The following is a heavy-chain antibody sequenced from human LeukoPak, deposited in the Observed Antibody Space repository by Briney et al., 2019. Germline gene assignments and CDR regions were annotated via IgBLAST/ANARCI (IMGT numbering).Heavy chain of an antibody. J-gene: IGHJ4*02. V-gene: IGHV1-3*01. Sequence: ASVKVSCKASGYTFTSYVIHWVRQAPGQRPDWMGWINAANGNTIFSQKFQGRVTMTTDTSTSTAYMELRSLRSDDTAVYYCARDGRVTPRGNFDYWGQGTLVTVSS. D-gene: IGHD1-26*01. CDR2: INAANGNT. CDR3: ARDGRVTPRGNFDY. CDR1: GYTFTSYV.